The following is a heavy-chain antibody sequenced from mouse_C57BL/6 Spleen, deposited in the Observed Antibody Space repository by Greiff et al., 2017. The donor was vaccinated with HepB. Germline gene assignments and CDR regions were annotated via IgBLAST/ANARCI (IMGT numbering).Heavy chain of an antibody. CDR1: GFNIKDYY. V-gene: IGHV14-1*01. CDR2: IDPEDGDT. D-gene: IGHD2-3*01. J-gene: IGHJ3*01. Sequence: VQLQQSGAELVRPGASVKLSCTASGFNIKDYYMHWVKQRPEQGLEWIGRIDPEDGDTEYAPKFQGKATMTADPSSNTAYLQLSSLTSEDTAVYYCTHDGYYGFAYWGQGTLVTVSA. CDR3: THDGYYGFAY.